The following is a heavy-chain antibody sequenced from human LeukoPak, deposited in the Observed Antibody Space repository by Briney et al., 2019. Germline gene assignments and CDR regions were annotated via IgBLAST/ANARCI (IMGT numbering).Heavy chain of an antibody. D-gene: IGHD5-24*01. J-gene: IGHJ5*02. CDR3: ARDTPEMATNRLGYFDP. V-gene: IGHV3-7*01. CDR2: INQHGSEK. Sequence: GGSLRLSCAASGFTFDDYGMSWVRQAPGKGLEWVANINQHGSEKYYVDSVKGRFTISRDNAKNSLYLQMNSLRAEDTAVYYCARDTPEMATNRLGYFDPWGLGTLVTVSS. CDR1: GFTFDDYG.